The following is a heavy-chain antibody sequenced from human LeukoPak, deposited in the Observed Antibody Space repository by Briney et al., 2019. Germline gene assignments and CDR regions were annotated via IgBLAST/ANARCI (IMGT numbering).Heavy chain of an antibody. CDR2: INHSGST. J-gene: IGHJ6*03. Sequence: SETLSLTCTVSGGSISSYYWSWIRQPPGKGLEWIGEINHSGSTNYNPSLKSRVTISVDTSKNQFSLKLSSVTAADTAVYYCARGEGYYYYYMDVWGKGTTVTVSS. CDR3: ARGEGYYYYYMDV. CDR1: GGSISSYY. V-gene: IGHV4-34*01.